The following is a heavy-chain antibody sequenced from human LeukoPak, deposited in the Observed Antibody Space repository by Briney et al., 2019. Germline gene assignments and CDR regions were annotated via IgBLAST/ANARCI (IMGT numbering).Heavy chain of an antibody. CDR1: GFTFSSYA. CDR2: ICGSGGTT. Sequence: GGSLRLSCAASGFTFSSYAMNWVRQAPGKGLEWVSAICGSGGTTYYADSVKGRFTISRDNSKNTLYRQMDSRRAEDTAVYYGAKDQRGPRVEESFDYWGQGTLVTVSS. V-gene: IGHV3-23*01. J-gene: IGHJ4*02. D-gene: IGHD3-10*01. CDR3: AKDQRGPRVEESFDY.